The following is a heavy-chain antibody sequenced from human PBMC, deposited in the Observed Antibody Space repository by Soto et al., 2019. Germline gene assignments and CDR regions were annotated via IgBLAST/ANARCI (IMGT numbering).Heavy chain of an antibody. V-gene: IGHV3-21*01. CDR1: GFTFSSYS. Sequence: EVQLVESGGGLVKPGGSLRLSCAASGFTFSSYSMNWVRQAPGKGLEWVSSISSSSSYIYYADSVKGRFTISRDNAKNSLYLQMNSLRAEDTAVYYCASIPPGYSYGYYFDYWGQGTLVTVSS. J-gene: IGHJ4*02. D-gene: IGHD5-18*01. CDR2: ISSSSSYI. CDR3: ASIPPGYSYGYYFDY.